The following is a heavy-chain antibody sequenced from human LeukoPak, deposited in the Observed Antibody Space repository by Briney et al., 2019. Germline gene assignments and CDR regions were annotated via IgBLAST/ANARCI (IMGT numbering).Heavy chain of an antibody. D-gene: IGHD2-2*01. Sequence: PGGSLRLSCLASGFTFTKYAIHWVRQAPGKGLEYVSVISSDAGSTYYADSVKGRFTISRDNAKNSLYLQMNSLRAEDTALYYCAKDICSSTSCYFHPPYGMDVWGQGTTVTVSS. J-gene: IGHJ6*02. CDR1: GFTFTKYA. CDR3: AKDICSSTSCYFHPPYGMDV. V-gene: IGHV3-64*04. CDR2: ISSDAGST.